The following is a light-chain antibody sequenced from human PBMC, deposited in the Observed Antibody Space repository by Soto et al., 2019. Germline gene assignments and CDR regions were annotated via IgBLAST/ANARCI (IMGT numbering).Light chain of an antibody. CDR2: DVT. CDR3: SSYISSSTLHVV. J-gene: IGLJ2*01. CDR1: SSDVGGYNY. Sequence: QSALTQPASVSGSPGQSITISCTGTSSDVGGYNYVSWYQQHPGKAPKLMIFDVTSRPSGVSNRFSASKSGNTASLTISGLQPEDEADYYCSSYISSSTLHVVFGGGTKLTVL. V-gene: IGLV2-14*01.